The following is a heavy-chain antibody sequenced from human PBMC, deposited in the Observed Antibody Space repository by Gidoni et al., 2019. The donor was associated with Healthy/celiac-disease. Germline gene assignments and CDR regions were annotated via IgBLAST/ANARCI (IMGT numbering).Heavy chain of an antibody. Sequence: VQLQLSRPGLGLPSQTLSLTCTVSVGSISFRGYYWSWIRQPAGKGLEWIGHSYTSGSTNYNPYHKSRLTISVDTSMDQFSLKLSSVTAADTAVYSCAYESVVPAAITASDYYCGMDVWGQGTTVTVSS. CDR1: VGSISFRGYY. D-gene: IGHD2-2*02. J-gene: IGHJ6*02. V-gene: IGHV4-61*02. CDR2: SYTSGST. CDR3: AYESVVPAAITASDYYCGMDV.